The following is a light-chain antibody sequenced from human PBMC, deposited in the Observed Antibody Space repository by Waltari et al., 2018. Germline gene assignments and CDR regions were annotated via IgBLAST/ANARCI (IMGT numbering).Light chain of an antibody. CDR3: QQYNSYSLLT. Sequence: DIRMTQSPSTLSASAGARVIISCRASQSISKWLAWYQQKPGKAPKLLIYEASTLQSWVPSRFSGTGAGTDFTLTISSLQPDDFATYYCQQYNSYSLLTFGGGTKVEIK. CDR2: EAS. J-gene: IGKJ4*01. CDR1: QSISKW. V-gene: IGKV1-5*03.